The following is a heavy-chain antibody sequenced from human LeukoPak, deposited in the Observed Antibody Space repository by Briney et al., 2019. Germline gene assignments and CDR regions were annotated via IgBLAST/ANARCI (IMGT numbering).Heavy chain of an antibody. V-gene: IGHV1-18*01. CDR2: ISAYNGNT. CDR3: ATLDYDKARFDP. D-gene: IGHD3-9*01. J-gene: IGHJ5*02. CDR1: GYTFTSYG. Sequence: ASVKVSCKASGYTFTSYGISWVRQAPGQGLEWMGLISAYNGNTNYPQNLQGRVTITTDTFTSTAYMELRSLRSDDPAVYYLATLDYDKARFDPWGQGTLVTVSS.